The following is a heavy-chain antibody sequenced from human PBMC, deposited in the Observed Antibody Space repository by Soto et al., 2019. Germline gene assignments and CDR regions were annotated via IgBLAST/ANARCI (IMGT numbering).Heavy chain of an antibody. Sequence: EVQLLETGGGLVQPGVSLRLSCAASGYTFSSYAMSWVRQAPGKWLEWVSAISGSGGSTYYADSVKGRFTISRDNSKNTLYLQMNSLRAEDTAVYYCAKDPDIVVVSGMDVCGQGTTVTVS. CDR3: AKDPDIVVVSGMDV. D-gene: IGHD2-15*01. J-gene: IGHJ6*02. CDR1: GYTFSSYA. CDR2: ISGSGGST. V-gene: IGHV3-23*01.